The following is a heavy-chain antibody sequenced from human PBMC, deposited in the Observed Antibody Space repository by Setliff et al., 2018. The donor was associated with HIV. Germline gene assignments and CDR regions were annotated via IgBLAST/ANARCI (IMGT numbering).Heavy chain of an antibody. CDR2: IYYSGST. D-gene: IGHD2-15*01. Sequence: NPSETLSLTCTVSGGSIRSGGYYWSWIRQHPGKGLEWIGYIYYSGSTYYNPSLKSRVTISVDTSKNQFSLRLSSVTAADTAVYYCARSPGPSYCSGGSCYDYFDYWGQGTLVTVSS. J-gene: IGHJ4*02. V-gene: IGHV4-31*03. CDR3: ARSPGPSYCSGGSCYDYFDY. CDR1: GGSIRSGGYY.